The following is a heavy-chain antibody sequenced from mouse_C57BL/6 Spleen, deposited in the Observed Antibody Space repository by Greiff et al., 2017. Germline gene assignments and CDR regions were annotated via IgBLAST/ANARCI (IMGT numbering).Heavy chain of an antibody. CDR1: GYSITSGYY. J-gene: IGHJ4*01. CDR2: ISYDGSN. CDR3: ARRENWDGYYAMDY. D-gene: IGHD4-1*01. Sequence: EVQLVESGPGLVKPSQSLSLTCSVTGYSITSGYYWNWIRQFPGNKLEWMGYISYDGSNNYNPPLKNRISITRDTSKNQFFLKLNSVTTEDTATYYCARRENWDGYYAMDYWGQGTSVTVSS. V-gene: IGHV3-6*01.